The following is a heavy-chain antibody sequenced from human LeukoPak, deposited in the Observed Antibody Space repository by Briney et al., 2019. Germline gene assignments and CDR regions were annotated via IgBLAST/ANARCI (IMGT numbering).Heavy chain of an antibody. V-gene: IGHV4-39*07. CDR3: ARGYCSGGSCYSYYYYNYMDV. CDR2: IYYSGST. J-gene: IGHJ6*03. Sequence: SETLSLTCTVSGGSISSRSSYWAWVRQPPGKGLEWIGSIYYSGSTYYNPSLKSRVTISVDTSKNQFSLKLSSVTAADTAVYYCARGYCSGGSCYSYYYYNYMDVWGKGTTVTVSS. D-gene: IGHD2-15*01. CDR1: GGSISSRSSY.